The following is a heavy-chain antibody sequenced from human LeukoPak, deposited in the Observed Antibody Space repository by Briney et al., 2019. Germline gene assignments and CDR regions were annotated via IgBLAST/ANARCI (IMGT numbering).Heavy chain of an antibody. CDR2: IYYSGST. Sequence: SETLSLTCAVYGGSFSGYYWSWLRQPPGKGLEWIGSIYYSGSTYYNPSLTSRVTISVDTSKNQFSLKLSSVTAADTAVYYCARPPLMDVWGQGTTVTVSS. V-gene: IGHV4-34*01. CDR1: GGSFSGYY. CDR3: ARPPLMDV. J-gene: IGHJ6*02.